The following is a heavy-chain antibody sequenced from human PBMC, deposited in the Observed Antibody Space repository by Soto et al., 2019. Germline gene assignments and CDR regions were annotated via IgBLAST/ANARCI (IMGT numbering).Heavy chain of an antibody. V-gene: IGHV3-9*01. CDR2: IRWNGDSM. Sequence: TGGSLRLSCAASGFSFDDNAMHWVRHAPGKGLEWVAGIRWNGDSMDYADSVKGRFTISRDNAKDSLYLQMNSLRAEDTAVYYCARRARTATTNWGAFDVWGQGTMVTVSS. CDR1: GFSFDDNA. CDR3: ARRARTATTNWGAFDV. J-gene: IGHJ3*01. D-gene: IGHD1-7*01.